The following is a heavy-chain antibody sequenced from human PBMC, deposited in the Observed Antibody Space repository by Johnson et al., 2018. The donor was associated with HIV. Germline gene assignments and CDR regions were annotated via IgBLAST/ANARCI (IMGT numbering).Heavy chain of an antibody. CDR1: GFTFSNAW. J-gene: IGHJ3*02. CDR2: IKEDGGEK. V-gene: IGHV3-7*01. CDR3: ARDRPYYYDSSGLAPHDAFDI. D-gene: IGHD3-22*01. Sequence: VQLVESGGGVVRPGGSLRLSCAASGFTFSNAWMTWVRQAPGKGLEWVANIKEDGGEKQYVDAVKGRFTISRDNAKNSLYLQMNSLRAEDTAVYFCARDRPYYYDSSGLAPHDAFDIWGQGTMITVSS.